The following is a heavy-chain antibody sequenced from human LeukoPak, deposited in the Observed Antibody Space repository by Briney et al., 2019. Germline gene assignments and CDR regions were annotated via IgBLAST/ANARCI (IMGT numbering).Heavy chain of an antibody. CDR3: ARGRYIYYYDSDWFDP. Sequence: PGGSLRLSCAASGFTVSSNYMSWVRQAPGKGLEWVSVIYSGGSTYYADSVKGRFTISRDNSKNTLYLQMNSLRAEDTAVYYCARGRYIYYYDSDWFDPWGQGTLVTVSS. CDR1: GFTVSSNY. J-gene: IGHJ5*02. CDR2: IYSGGST. D-gene: IGHD3-22*01. V-gene: IGHV3-53*01.